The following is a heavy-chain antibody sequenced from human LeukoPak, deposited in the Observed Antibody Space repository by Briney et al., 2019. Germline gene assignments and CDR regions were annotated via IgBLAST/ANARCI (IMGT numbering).Heavy chain of an antibody. CDR1: GGSFSRTGYY. Sequence: TSETLSLTCTVSGGSFSRTGYYWSWLRQPPGKGLEWIGNIYHSGSTYYNPSLKSRVTMSIDTPKNQFSLKLSSVTAADTAVFYCARAPGDTFDSWGQGTLVTVSS. V-gene: IGHV4-30-2*01. J-gene: IGHJ4*02. CDR3: ARAPGDTFDS. D-gene: IGHD2-21*02. CDR2: IYHSGST.